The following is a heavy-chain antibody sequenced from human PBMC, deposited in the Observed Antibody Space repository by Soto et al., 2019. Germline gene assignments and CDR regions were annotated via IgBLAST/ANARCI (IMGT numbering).Heavy chain of an antibody. CDR2: IHYSGST. V-gene: IGHV4-30-4*01. CDR1: GGSISSGGAYY. D-gene: IGHD3-10*01. CDR3: ARSPKGLGNFDY. J-gene: IGHJ4*02. Sequence: TLSLTCAVSGGSISSGGAYYWSWIRQSPGKGLEWIAYIHYSGSTYYNSSLKSRVTMSVDTAKNQFSLKVSSVTAADTAVYDCARSPKGLGNFDYWGQGTLVTVSS.